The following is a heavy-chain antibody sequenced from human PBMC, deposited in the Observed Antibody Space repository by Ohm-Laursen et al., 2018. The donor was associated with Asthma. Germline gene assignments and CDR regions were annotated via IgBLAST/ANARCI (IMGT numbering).Heavy chain of an antibody. Sequence: SSVKVSCKASGGTFSSYAISWVRQAPGQGLEWMGGIIPIFGTANYAQKFQGRVTITADESTSTAYMELSSLRSEDTAVYYCARTLYRRAIINWFDPWGQGTLVTVSS. CDR1: GGTFSSYA. D-gene: IGHD3-16*02. CDR3: ARTLYRRAIINWFDP. V-gene: IGHV1-69*01. J-gene: IGHJ5*02. CDR2: IIPIFGTA.